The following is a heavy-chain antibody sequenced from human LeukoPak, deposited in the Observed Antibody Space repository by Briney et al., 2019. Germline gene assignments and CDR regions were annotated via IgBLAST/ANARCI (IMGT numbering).Heavy chain of an antibody. Sequence: GGSLRLSCVVSGFSVSRNYLTWVRQAPGKGLEWLSVIYSGGDTYYADSVKGRFIISRDDSKNTLELEKNSLRAEDAAVYYCARRSGEGYFDYWGQGTRVTGSS. D-gene: IGHD1-26*01. J-gene: IGHJ4*02. CDR3: ARRSGEGYFDY. CDR1: GFSVSRNY. V-gene: IGHV3-66*01. CDR2: IYSGGDT.